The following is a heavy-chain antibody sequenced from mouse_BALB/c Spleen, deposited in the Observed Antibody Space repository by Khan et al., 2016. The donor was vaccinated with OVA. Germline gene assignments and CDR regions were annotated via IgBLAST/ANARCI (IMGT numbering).Heavy chain of an antibody. CDR2: INTHSGVP. Sequence: QIQLVQSGPELKKPGETVRISCKASGYTFTPAGIQWVQKMPGKGLKWIGWINTHSGVPNYAEDFKGRFAFSLEISVSTAYLQITNLENEDTATNFCARGGAAYYRNDGGAMEYGGQGTSVTVSS. CDR3: ARGGAAYYRNDGGAMEY. J-gene: IGHJ4*01. CDR1: GYTFTPAG. V-gene: IGHV9-4*02. D-gene: IGHD2-14*01.